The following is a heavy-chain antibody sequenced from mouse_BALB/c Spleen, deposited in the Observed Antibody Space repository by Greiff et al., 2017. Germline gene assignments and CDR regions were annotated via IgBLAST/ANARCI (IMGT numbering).Heavy chain of an antibody. Sequence: QVQLQQPGAALVKPGTSVKLSCKASGYNFTSYWINWVKLRPGQGLEWIGDIYPGSGSTNYNEQFKSKATLTVDTSSSTAYMQLSSLASEDSALYYCARRVLYAMDYWGQGTSVTVSS. J-gene: IGHJ4*01. V-gene: IGHV1-55*01. D-gene: IGHD2-14*01. CDR3: ARRVLYAMDY. CDR2: IYPGSGST. CDR1: GYNFTSYW.